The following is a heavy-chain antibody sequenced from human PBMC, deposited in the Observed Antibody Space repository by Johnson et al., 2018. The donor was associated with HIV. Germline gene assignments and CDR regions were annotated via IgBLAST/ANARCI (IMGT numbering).Heavy chain of an antibody. J-gene: IGHJ3*02. Sequence: HLVESGGGVVQPGGSLRLSCAASGFTFSSYAMHWVRQVPGKGLEWVSGISWNSGSIGYVDSVKGRFTISRDNAKNSLYLQMNSLRPEDTALYYCARDSYDSSGYPIWGQGTMVTVSS. D-gene: IGHD3-22*01. CDR2: ISWNSGSI. CDR1: GFTFSSYA. V-gene: IGHV3-9*01. CDR3: ARDSYDSSGYPI.